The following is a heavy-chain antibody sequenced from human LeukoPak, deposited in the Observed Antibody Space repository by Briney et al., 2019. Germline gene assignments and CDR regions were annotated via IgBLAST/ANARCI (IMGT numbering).Heavy chain of an antibody. CDR1: GFTFSSYG. J-gene: IGHJ4*02. D-gene: IGHD3-22*01. CDR3: AKDLEYYYDSSGYYDYFDY. V-gene: IGHV3-30*18. Sequence: PGGSLRLSCAASGFTFSSYGMHWVRQAPGKGLEWVAVISYDGSNKYYADSVKGRYTISRDNSKNTLYLQMNSLRAEDTAVYYCAKDLEYYYDSSGYYDYFDYWGQGTLVTVSS. CDR2: ISYDGSNK.